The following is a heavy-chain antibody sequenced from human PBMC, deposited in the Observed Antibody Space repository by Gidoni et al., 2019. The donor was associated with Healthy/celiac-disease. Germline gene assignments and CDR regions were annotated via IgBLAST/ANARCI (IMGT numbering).Heavy chain of an antibody. CDR3: ARSIAVAGTGFSDY. V-gene: IGHV4-34*01. Sequence: QVQLQQWGAGLLKPSETLYLTCAVYGGSFSGYYWSWIRQPPGKGLEWIGEINHSGSTNYTPSLKSRVTIAVDTSKDQFSLKLSAETAADTAVYYCARSIAVAGTGFSDYWGQGTLVTVSA. CDR1: GGSFSGYY. D-gene: IGHD6-19*01. CDR2: INHSGST. J-gene: IGHJ4*02.